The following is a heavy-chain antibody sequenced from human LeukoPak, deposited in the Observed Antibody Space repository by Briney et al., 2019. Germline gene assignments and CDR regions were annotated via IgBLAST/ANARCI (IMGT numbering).Heavy chain of an antibody. Sequence: GGSLRLSCAASGFTFSSYAMSWVRQAPGKGLEWVSAISGSGGSTYYADSVKGRFTISRDNSKNTLYLQMNSLRAEDTAVYYCAKVPTFDYSSGYYFDYWGQGTLVTVSS. D-gene: IGHD3-22*01. CDR3: AKVPTFDYSSGYYFDY. J-gene: IGHJ4*02. CDR2: ISGSGGST. CDR1: GFTFSSYA. V-gene: IGHV3-23*01.